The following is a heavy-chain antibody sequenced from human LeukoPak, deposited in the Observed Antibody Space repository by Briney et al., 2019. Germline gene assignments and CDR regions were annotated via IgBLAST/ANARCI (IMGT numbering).Heavy chain of an antibody. CDR2: IYYSGST. CDR1: GGSISSGGYY. V-gene: IGHV4-31*03. D-gene: IGHD2-2*01. J-gene: IGHJ4*02. CDR3: ARYDCSCTSCHFVDY. Sequence: SETLSLTCTVSGGSISSGGYYWSWIRQHPGEGLEWIGYIYYSGSTYYNPSLKSRVTISVDTSKNQFSLKLSSVTAADTAVYYCARYDCSCTSCHFVDYWGQGTLVTVSS.